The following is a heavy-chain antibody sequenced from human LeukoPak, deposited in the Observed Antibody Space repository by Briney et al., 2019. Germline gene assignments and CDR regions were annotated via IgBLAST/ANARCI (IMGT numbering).Heavy chain of an antibody. J-gene: IGHJ4*02. CDR2: IYPDDSDT. Sequence: GESLKISCKGSGYTFSSHWIAWVRQMPGKGLDWMGIIYPDDSDTRYSLSFQGQVTISADKSISTAYLQWGSLKASDTATYYCAIIYADSRAFDYWGQGTLVTVSS. CDR3: AIIYADSRAFDY. D-gene: IGHD4-17*01. V-gene: IGHV5-51*01. CDR1: GYTFSSHW.